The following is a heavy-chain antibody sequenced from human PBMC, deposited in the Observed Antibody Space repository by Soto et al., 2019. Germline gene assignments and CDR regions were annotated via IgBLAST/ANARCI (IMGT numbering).Heavy chain of an antibody. D-gene: IGHD3-9*01. Sequence: GGSLRLSCAASGFTVSSNYMSWVRQAPGKGLEWVSVIYSGGSTYNADSVKGRFTISRDNSKNTLYLQMNSLRAEDTAVYYCAKEYSDFLTAYYGPLNIYYYYSGMDVWGQGTTVTVSS. CDR3: AKEYSDFLTAYYGPLNIYYYYSGMDV. J-gene: IGHJ6*02. CDR2: IYSGGST. V-gene: IGHV3-53*01. CDR1: GFTVSSNY.